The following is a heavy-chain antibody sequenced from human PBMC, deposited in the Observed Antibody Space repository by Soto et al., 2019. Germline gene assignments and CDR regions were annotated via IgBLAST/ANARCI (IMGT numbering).Heavy chain of an antibody. CDR2: ICPGYSNI. Sequence: EVQVVQSGAEVKEPGESLKISCKGSGYIFTDHCIVWVRQMAGKGLEWVGIICPGYSNIIYSPSVQGQVTISADMSISTAYLQWSSLKASDTAIYYCARRHYCRGDCTINPDYYYGMHVWGQGTTVTVSS. V-gene: IGHV5-51*01. D-gene: IGHD2-21*02. CDR1: GYIFTDHC. CDR3: ARRHYCRGDCTINPDYYYGMHV. J-gene: IGHJ6*02.